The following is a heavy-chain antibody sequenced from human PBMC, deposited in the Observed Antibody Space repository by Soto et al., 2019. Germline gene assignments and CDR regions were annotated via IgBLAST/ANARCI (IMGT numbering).Heavy chain of an antibody. Sequence: QVHLVESGGGVVQPGGSLRLSCAASGFNFRGFTMHWVRQAPDKGLEWLSVISYAGDYKNYADSVRGRISISRDNSKNTLFLQMNSLRPDDTAVYFCASEPWGYSGSAKHFDYWGQGSLVIVSS. CDR2: ISYAGDYK. J-gene: IGHJ4*02. CDR1: GFNFRGFT. V-gene: IGHV3-30-3*01. CDR3: ASEPWGYSGSAKHFDY. D-gene: IGHD6-25*01.